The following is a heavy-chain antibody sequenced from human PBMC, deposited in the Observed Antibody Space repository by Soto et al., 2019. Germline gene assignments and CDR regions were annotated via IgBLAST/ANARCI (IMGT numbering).Heavy chain of an antibody. CDR2: IIPILGIA. J-gene: IGHJ4*02. Sequence: SVKVSCKASGGTFSSYTISWVRQAPGQGLEWMGRIIPILGIANYAQKFQGRVTITADKSTSTAYMELSSLRSEDTAVYYCARDFRRESVVDYWGQGTLVTVSS. D-gene: IGHD2-21*01. CDR3: ARDFRRESVVDY. V-gene: IGHV1-69*04. CDR1: GGTFSSYT.